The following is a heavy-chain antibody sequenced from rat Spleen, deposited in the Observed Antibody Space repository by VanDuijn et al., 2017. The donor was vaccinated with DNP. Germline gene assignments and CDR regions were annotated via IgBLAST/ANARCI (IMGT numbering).Heavy chain of an antibody. Sequence: EVQLVESGGGLVQPGRSMSLSCKASGFALSDYYMAWVRQTPKTGLEWVAAISGVGGNTYYRDSVKGRFTISRDNAKSTLYLQMDSLRSEETATYYCAKAGGYSPWYFDYWGQGVMVTVSS. D-gene: IGHD1-11*01. CDR1: GFALSDYY. CDR3: AKAGGYSPWYFDY. CDR2: ISGVGGNT. V-gene: IGHV5S11*01. J-gene: IGHJ2*01.